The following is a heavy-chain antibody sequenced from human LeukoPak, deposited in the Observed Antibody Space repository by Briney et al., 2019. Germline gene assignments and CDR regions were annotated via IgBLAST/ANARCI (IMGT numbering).Heavy chain of an antibody. Sequence: ASVKVSCKASGYTFTSYDINWVRQATGQGLEWMGWMNPNSGNTGYAQKFQGRVTITRNTSISTAYMELSSLRSEDTAVYYCARVVYYDFWSGYYTRAFDIWGQGTMVTVSS. J-gene: IGHJ3*02. CDR2: MNPNSGNT. D-gene: IGHD3-3*01. CDR3: ARVVYYDFWSGYYTRAFDI. CDR1: GYTFTSYD. V-gene: IGHV1-8*01.